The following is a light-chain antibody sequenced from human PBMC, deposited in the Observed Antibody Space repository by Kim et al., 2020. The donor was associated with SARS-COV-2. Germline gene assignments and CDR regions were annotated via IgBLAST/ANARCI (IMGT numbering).Light chain of an antibody. CDR1: SSNIGNNY. CDR2: DNN. J-gene: IGLJ2*01. CDR3: GTWDSSLSAVV. V-gene: IGLV1-51*01. Sequence: GQKVTISCSGSSSNIGNNYVSWYQQLPGTAPKLLIYDNNKRPAGIPDRFSGSKSGTSATLGITGLQTGDEADYYCGTWDSSLSAVVFGGGTKLTVL.